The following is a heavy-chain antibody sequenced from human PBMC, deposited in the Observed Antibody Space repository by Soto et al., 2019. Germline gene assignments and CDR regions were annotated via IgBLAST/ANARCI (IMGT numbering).Heavy chain of an antibody. Sequence: TLSLTCTVSGGSFSNDGYYWSWIRQHPVKGLEWIGYIYYSGSTYYNPSLQSRVTISLDTSKNQFSLKLSSVTAADTAVYYCASLSAGHYYDSIGYYLDHWGQGTLVTVSS. CDR2: IYYSGST. V-gene: IGHV4-31*03. CDR3: ASLSAGHYYDSIGYYLDH. D-gene: IGHD3-22*01. J-gene: IGHJ4*02. CDR1: GGSFSNDGYY.